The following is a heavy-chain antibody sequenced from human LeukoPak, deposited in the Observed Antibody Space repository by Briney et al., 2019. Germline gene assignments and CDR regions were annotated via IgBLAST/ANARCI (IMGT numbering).Heavy chain of an antibody. V-gene: IGHV3-74*01. J-gene: IGHJ3*02. D-gene: IGHD3-9*01. CDR1: GFTFDNYW. CDR2: INSDGSST. CDR3: ARGQTYYDDSTGYHYYAFDI. Sequence: GGSLRLSCAASGFTFDNYWMQWVRQAPGRGLVWVSRINSDGSSTNYADSVKGRFTISRDNAKKTLYLQMNSLTAEDTAVYYCARGQTYYDDSTGYHYYAFDIWGQGTMVTVSS.